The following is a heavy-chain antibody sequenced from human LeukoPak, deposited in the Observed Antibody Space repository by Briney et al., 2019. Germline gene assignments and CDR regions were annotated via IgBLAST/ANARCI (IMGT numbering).Heavy chain of an antibody. CDR1: GFTFSDYY. D-gene: IGHD2-2*01. V-gene: IGHV3-11*03. J-gene: IGHJ3*02. CDR2: ISSSSTYT. CDR3: ARHSEGPVNDAFDI. Sequence: KPGGSLRLSCAASGFTFSDYYMSWIRQAPGKGLEWVSYISSSSTYTNYADSVRGRFAISRDNAKKSLYLQMNSLRAEDTAVYYCARHSEGPVNDAFDIWGQGTKVTVSS.